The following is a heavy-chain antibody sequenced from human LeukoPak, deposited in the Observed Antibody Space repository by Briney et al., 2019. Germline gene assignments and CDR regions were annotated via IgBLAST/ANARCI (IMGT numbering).Heavy chain of an antibody. CDR2: INHSGST. D-gene: IGHD6-19*01. V-gene: IGHV4-34*01. Sequence: PSETLSLTCAVYGGSFSGYYWSWIRQPPGKGLEWIGEINHSGSTNYNPSLKSRVTISVDTSKNQFSLKLSSVTAADTAVYYCARDPGRIEGSGWPTTFDYWGQGTLVTVSS. CDR1: GGSFSGYY. CDR3: ARDPGRIEGSGWPTTFDY. J-gene: IGHJ4*02.